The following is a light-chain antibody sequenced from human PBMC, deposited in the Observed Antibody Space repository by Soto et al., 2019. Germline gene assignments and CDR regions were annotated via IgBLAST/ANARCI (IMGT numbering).Light chain of an antibody. CDR1: QGISSW. V-gene: IGKV1-12*01. J-gene: IGKJ2*01. CDR2: AAS. CDR3: QQANSFPYT. Sequence: DLQMTQSPSSVSASVGDRVTITCRASQGISSWLAWYQQKPGKAPKLLSYAASILQSGVPSRIRDSGSGTDFPLTLGSLQPEDFATYCGQQANSFPYTFGQGPKLEMK.